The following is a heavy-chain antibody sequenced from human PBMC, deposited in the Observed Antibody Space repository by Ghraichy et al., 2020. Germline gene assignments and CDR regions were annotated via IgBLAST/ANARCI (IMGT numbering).Heavy chain of an antibody. D-gene: IGHD6-19*01. J-gene: IGHJ6*02. CDR2: TYYRSKWYN. CDR3: ARDRKAVTGFYYYGMGV. CDR1: GDSVPSSSAA. V-gene: IGHV6-1*01. Sequence: SETLSLTCAISGDSVPSSSAAWTWIRQSPSRGLEWLGRTYYRSKWYNDYAVSVKSRITINADTSKNQFSLQLNSVTPEDTAVYYCARDRKAVTGFYYYGMGVWGQGSTVTVSS.